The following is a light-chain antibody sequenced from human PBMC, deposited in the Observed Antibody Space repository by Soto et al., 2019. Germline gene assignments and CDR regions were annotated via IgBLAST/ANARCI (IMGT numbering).Light chain of an antibody. J-gene: IGKJ1*01. V-gene: IGKV1-39*01. CDR2: AAS. CDR1: QSISNH. Sequence: IEMTXSPSXLXXXXXXXXXXXCRASQSISNHLNWYQQKPGKAPKLLIFAASSLQSGVPSRFSGSRSGPDFTLTISSLQPEDFATYYCQQSYSSPPTFGQGTKVDIK. CDR3: QQSYSSPPT.